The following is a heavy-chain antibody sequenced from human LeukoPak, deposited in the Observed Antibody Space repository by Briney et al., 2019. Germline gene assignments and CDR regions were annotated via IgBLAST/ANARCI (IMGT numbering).Heavy chain of an antibody. V-gene: IGHV3-30*18. D-gene: IGHD3-22*01. Sequence: PGGSLRLSRAACGFTFSSYGMHLVRQAPGKGLEWVAVISYDGSNKYYADSVKGRFTISRDNSKNTLYLQMNSLRAEDTAVYYCAKGWYYYDSSAPFDYWGQGTLVTVSS. CDR3: AKGWYYYDSSAPFDY. J-gene: IGHJ4*02. CDR1: GFTFSSYG. CDR2: ISYDGSNK.